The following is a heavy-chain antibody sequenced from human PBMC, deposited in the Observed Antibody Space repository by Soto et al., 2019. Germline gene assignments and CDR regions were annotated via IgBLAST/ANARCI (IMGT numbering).Heavy chain of an antibody. CDR2: FDPEDGET. CDR1: GYTLTELS. J-gene: IGHJ6*02. CDR3: ATGDGDSTSGYYYGMDV. V-gene: IGHV1-24*01. D-gene: IGHD4-17*01. Sequence: QVQLVQSGAEVKKPGASVKVSCKVSGYTLTELSMHWVRQAPGKGLEWMGGFDPEDGETIYAQKFQGRVTMTDDTSTDTAYMELSSLRSEDTAVYYCATGDGDSTSGYYYGMDVWGQGTTVTVSS.